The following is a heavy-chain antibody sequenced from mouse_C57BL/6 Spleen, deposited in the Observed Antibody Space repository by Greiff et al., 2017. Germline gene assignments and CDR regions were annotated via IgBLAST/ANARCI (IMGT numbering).Heavy chain of an antibody. D-gene: IGHD2-3*01. CDR2: INYDGSST. CDR3: ARDRGGLLRYFDV. CDR1: GFTFSDYY. Sequence: EVKLVESEGGLVQPGSSMKLSCTASGFTFSDYYMAWVRQVPEKGLEWVASINYDGSSTYYLDSLKSRFIISRDNAKNILYLQMSSLKSEDTATYYCARDRGGLLRYFDVWGTGTTVTVSS. J-gene: IGHJ1*03. V-gene: IGHV5-16*01.